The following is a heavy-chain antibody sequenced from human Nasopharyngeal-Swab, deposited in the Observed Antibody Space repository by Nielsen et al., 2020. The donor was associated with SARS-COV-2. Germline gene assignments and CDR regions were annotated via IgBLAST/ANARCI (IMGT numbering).Heavy chain of an antibody. D-gene: IGHD4-17*01. CDR2: IYYSGST. V-gene: IGHV4-31*02. CDR3: ARWGMTTVTTGYFDY. Sequence: WIRQPPGKGLERIGYIYYSGSTYYNPSLKSRVTISVDTSKNQFSLKLSSVTAADTAVYYCARWGMTTVTTGYFDYWGQGTLVTVSS. J-gene: IGHJ4*02.